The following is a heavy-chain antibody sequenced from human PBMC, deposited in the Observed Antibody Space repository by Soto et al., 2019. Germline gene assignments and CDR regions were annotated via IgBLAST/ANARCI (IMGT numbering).Heavy chain of an antibody. V-gene: IGHV1-18*01. D-gene: IGHD2-2*01. CDR3: ARVPRIVVVPAAIYLFPHNWFDP. CDR1: GYTFTSYG. CDR2: ISAYNGNT. Sequence: ASVKVSCKASGYTFTSYGISWVRQAPGQGLEWMGWISAYNGNTNYAQKLQGRVTMTTDTSTSTAYMELRSLRSDDTAVYYCARVPRIVVVPAAIYLFPHNWFDPWGQGTLVTVSS. J-gene: IGHJ5*02.